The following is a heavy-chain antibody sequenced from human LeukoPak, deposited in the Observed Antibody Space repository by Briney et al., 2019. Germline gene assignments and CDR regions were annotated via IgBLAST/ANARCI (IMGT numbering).Heavy chain of an antibody. CDR1: GFTFSSYA. D-gene: IGHD1-26*01. Sequence: GGSLRLSCAASGFTFSSYAMSWVRQAPGKGLEWVSAISGSGGSTYYADSVKGRFTISRDNSKNTLYLQMNSLRAEDTAVYYCAKIGTPFVIVGATNFDYWGQGTLVTVSS. J-gene: IGHJ4*02. CDR3: AKIGTPFVIVGATNFDY. V-gene: IGHV3-23*01. CDR2: ISGSGGST.